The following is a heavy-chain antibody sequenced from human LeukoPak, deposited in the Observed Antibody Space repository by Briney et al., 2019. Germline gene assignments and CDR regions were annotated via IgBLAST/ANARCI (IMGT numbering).Heavy chain of an antibody. Sequence: QPGGSLRLSCAASRFTFPNYAMSWVRQAPGKGLQWVSYIRGYGASTFYADSVKGRFTISRDNSKNTLYLQMNSLRAEDTALYYCAKDLRDDPYSSGWYGPDSWGQGTLVTVSS. D-gene: IGHD6-19*01. CDR1: RFTFPNYA. V-gene: IGHV3-23*01. J-gene: IGHJ4*02. CDR3: AKDLRDDPYSSGWYGPDS. CDR2: IRGYGAST.